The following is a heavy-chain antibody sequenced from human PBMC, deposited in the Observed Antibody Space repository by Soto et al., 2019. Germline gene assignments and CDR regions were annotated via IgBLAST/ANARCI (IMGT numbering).Heavy chain of an antibody. CDR1: GLSLNTRGLR. CDR3: PCSRGDVLSVHYCFKY. Sequence: ITLKESGPTLVKPTQPLTLTCTFSGLSLNTRGLRVGGFRQPPGKALEWVALISRNVEKRYIPSLKSRLRITNATSEKQMVLTLSNIEPVDTAPRSCPCSRGDVLSVHYCFKYWAQGPLFT. J-gene: IGHJ4*02. V-gene: IGHV2-5*01. D-gene: IGHD3-9*01. CDR2: ISRNVEK.